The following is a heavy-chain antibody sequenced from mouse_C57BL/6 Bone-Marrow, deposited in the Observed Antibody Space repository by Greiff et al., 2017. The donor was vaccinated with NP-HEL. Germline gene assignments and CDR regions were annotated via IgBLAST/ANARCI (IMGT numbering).Heavy chain of an antibody. CDR2: IHPNSGST. Sequence: QVQLQQPGAELVKPGASVKLSCKASGYTFTSYWMHWVKQRPGQGLEWIGMIHPNSGSTNYNEKFKSKATLTVDKSSSTAYMQLRSLTSEDSAVYYCARRYPPRFAYWGQGTLVTVSA. J-gene: IGHJ3*01. V-gene: IGHV1-64*01. D-gene: IGHD1-1*01. CDR3: ARRYPPRFAY. CDR1: GYTFTSYW.